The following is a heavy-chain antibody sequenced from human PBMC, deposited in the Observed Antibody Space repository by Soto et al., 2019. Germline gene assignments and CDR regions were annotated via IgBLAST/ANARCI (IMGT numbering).Heavy chain of an antibody. CDR1: GGTFSSYA. D-gene: IGHD6-13*01. CDR2: IIPILGTA. Sequence: SVKVSCKASGGTFSSYAISWVRQAPGQGLEWTGGIIPILGTANYAQKFQGRVTITADESTSTAYMELSSLRSEDTAVYYCARDEDSSSWYINWFDPGGQGTLVTVSS. V-gene: IGHV1-69*13. J-gene: IGHJ5*02. CDR3: ARDEDSSSWYINWFDP.